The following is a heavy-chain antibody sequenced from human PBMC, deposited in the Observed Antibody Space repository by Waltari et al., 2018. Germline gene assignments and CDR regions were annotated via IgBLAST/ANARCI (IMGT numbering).Heavy chain of an antibody. CDR3: ARVRGVMPSEYFQH. CDR2: SNPNSGGT. V-gene: IGHV1-2*06. Sequence: QVQLVQSGAEVKKPGASVKVSCKASGYTFTGYYMHWVRQAPGQGLEWMGRSNPNSGGTNDAQKFQGRVTMTRDTSISTAYMELSRLRSDDTAVYYCARVRGVMPSEYFQHWGQGTLVTVSS. CDR1: GYTFTGYY. J-gene: IGHJ1*01. D-gene: IGHD3-10*01.